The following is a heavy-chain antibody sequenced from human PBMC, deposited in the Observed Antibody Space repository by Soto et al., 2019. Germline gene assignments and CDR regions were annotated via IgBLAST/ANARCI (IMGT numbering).Heavy chain of an antibody. V-gene: IGHV1-46*01. D-gene: IGHD3-3*01. CDR3: ARAHEGYDFWSGYYTVDWFDP. Sequence: GASVKVSCKASGYTFTSYYMHWVRQAPGQGLEWMGIINPSGGSTSYAQKFQGRVTMTRDTSTSTVYMELSSLRSEDTAVYYCARAHEGYDFWSGYYTVDWFDPWGQGTLVTVSS. CDR1: GYTFTSYY. J-gene: IGHJ5*02. CDR2: INPSGGST.